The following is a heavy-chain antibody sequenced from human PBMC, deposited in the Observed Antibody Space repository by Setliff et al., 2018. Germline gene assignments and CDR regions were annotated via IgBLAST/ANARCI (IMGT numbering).Heavy chain of an antibody. D-gene: IGHD3-22*01. J-gene: IGHJ2*01. CDR1: GYTFTDFG. V-gene: IGHV1-8*03. Sequence: ASVKVSCKASGYTFTDFGVSWVRQAPGQGLEWVGWISPYSGNTAYGRKFQDRVTITRNTSISTAYMELSSLRSEDTAVYYCARGRASGGYFEVWYSDLWGRGTLVTVSS. CDR3: ARGRASGGYFEVWYSDL. CDR2: ISPYSGNT.